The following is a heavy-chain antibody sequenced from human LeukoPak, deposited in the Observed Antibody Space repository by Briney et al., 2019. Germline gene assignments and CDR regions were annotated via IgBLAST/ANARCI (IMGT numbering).Heavy chain of an antibody. D-gene: IGHD2-2*01. V-gene: IGHV3-30*02. Sequence: PGGSLRLSCAASGFIFSSYGIHWVRQPPGKGLEWVAFIRYDGSNKYYADSVKGRFTISGDDSKSTVYLQMNSLRAEDTAIYYCAKEPGAGVPGYYMDVWGKGTTVTVSS. J-gene: IGHJ6*03. CDR2: IRYDGSNK. CDR3: AKEPGAGVPGYYMDV. CDR1: GFIFSSYG.